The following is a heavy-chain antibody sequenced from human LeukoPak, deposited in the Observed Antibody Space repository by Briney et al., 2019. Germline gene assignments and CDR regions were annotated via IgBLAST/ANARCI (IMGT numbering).Heavy chain of an antibody. V-gene: IGHV3-23*05. D-gene: IGHD2-15*01. Sequence: GGSLRLSCEASGFTFSEHSMSWVRQAPGKGLEWVSTIKRDGSNTYYTDSVEGRFTISRDNSKNTLYLEMNTLRAEDTAVYYCAKGGYASCFNPWGQGTQVTVSS. CDR1: GFTFSEHS. CDR2: IKRDGSNT. CDR3: AKGGYASCFNP. J-gene: IGHJ5*02.